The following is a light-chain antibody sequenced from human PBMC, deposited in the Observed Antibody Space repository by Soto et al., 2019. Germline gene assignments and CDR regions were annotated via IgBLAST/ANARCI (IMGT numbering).Light chain of an antibody. V-gene: IGLV2-14*01. CDR1: SSDIGGYDY. Sequence: QSVLTQPASVSGSPGQSITISCTGTSSDIGGYDYVSWYQQYPGKAPKLIIYEVTNRPSGVSNRFSGSKSGNTASLTISGLQAEDEADYFCSSCTSFTTYVLGPGTKVTVL. CDR3: SSCTSFTTYV. J-gene: IGLJ1*01. CDR2: EVT.